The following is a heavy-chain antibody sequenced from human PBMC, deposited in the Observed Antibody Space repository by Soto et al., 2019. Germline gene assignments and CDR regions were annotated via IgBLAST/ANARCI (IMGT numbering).Heavy chain of an antibody. CDR3: AKDSTFYYYGSGSYYPGMDV. CDR2: ISYDGSNK. Sequence: QVQLVESGGGVVQPGRSLRLSCAASGFTFSSYGMHWVRQAPGKGLEWVAVISYDGSNKYYADSVKGRFTISRDNSKNTLYLQMNSLRAEDTAVYYCAKDSTFYYYGSGSYYPGMDVW. CDR1: GFTFSSYG. J-gene: IGHJ6*01. V-gene: IGHV3-30*18. D-gene: IGHD3-10*01.